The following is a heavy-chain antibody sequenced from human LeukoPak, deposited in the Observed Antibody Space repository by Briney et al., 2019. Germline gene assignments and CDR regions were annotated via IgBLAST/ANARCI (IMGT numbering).Heavy chain of an antibody. J-gene: IGHJ3*02. V-gene: IGHV1-69*01. CDR1: GGTFSSYA. CDR3: ARDYYDSSGYLRGYDAFDI. D-gene: IGHD3-22*01. Sequence: SVKVSCKASGGTFSSYAISWVRQAPGQGLEWMGGIIPIFGTANYAQKFQGRVTITADESTSTAYMELSSLRSEDTAVYYCARDYYDSSGYLRGYDAFDIWGQGTMVTVSS. CDR2: IIPIFGTA.